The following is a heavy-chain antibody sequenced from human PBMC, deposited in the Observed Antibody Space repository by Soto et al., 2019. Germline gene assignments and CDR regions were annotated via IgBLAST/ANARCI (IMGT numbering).Heavy chain of an antibody. CDR3: AKTKGSWDYYYYYGMDV. CDR2: ISGSGGST. CDR1: GFTFSSYA. D-gene: IGHD6-13*01. J-gene: IGHJ6*02. V-gene: IGHV3-23*01. Sequence: GGSLRLSCAASGFTFSSYAMSWVRQAPGKGLEWVSAISGSGGSTYYADSVKGRFTISRDNSKNTLYLQMNSLRAEDTAVYYCAKTKGSWDYYYYYGMDVWGQGTTVTVSS.